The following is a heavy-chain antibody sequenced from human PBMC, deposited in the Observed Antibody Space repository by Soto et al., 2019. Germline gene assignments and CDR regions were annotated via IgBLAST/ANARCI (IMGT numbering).Heavy chain of an antibody. J-gene: IGHJ6*02. CDR3: ARPREVTTTYYYYYYGMDV. D-gene: IGHD4-4*01. CDR2: IIPIFGTA. Sequence: ASVKVSCKASGGTFSSYAISWVRQAPGQGLEWMGGIIPIFGTANYAQKFQGRVTITADESTSTAYMELSSLRSEDTAVYYCARPREVTTTYYYYYYGMDVWGQGTTVTVSS. V-gene: IGHV1-69*13. CDR1: GGTFSSYA.